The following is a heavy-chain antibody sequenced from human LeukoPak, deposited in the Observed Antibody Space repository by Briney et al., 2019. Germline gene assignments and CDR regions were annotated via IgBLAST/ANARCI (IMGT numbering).Heavy chain of an antibody. CDR2: ISHSATS. CDR1: GGPFRGFF. J-gene: IGHJ5*02. D-gene: IGHD4-23*01. CDR3: ARGIFYGGRNQYLWFEL. V-gene: IGHV4-34*01. Sequence: SETLSLTCAVYGGPFRGFFWSWIRQAPGKGLEWLGEISHSATSKHSPSLKSRITISLDTSRSQFSLRLTSVTAADTAVYYCARGIFYGGRNQYLWFELWGQGTLVTVSS.